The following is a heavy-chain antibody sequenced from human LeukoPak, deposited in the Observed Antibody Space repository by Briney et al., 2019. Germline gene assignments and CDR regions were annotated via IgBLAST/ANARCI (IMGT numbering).Heavy chain of an antibody. D-gene: IGHD1-1*01. V-gene: IGHV1-69*05. CDR2: IIPMFGTA. Sequence: SVKVSCKASGGTFSSYGISWVRQAPGHGLEWMGGIIPMFGTANYAQKFQGRVTITTDESTSTAYMELSSLRSEDTAVYYCARELNWNLDYWGQGTLVTVSS. J-gene: IGHJ4*02. CDR1: GGTFSSYG. CDR3: ARELNWNLDY.